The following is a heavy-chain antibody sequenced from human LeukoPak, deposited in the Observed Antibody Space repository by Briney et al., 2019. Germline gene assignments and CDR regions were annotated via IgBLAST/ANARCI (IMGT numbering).Heavy chain of an antibody. CDR1: GGSFSGYY. CDR2: INHSGST. Sequence: SETLSLTCAVYGGSFSGYYWSWIRQPPGKGLEWIGEINHSGSTNYNPSLKSRVTISVDTSKNQFSLKLSSVTAADTTVYYCARDSSSSFDYWGQGTLVTVSS. CDR3: ARDSSSSFDY. J-gene: IGHJ4*02. V-gene: IGHV4-34*01. D-gene: IGHD6-6*01.